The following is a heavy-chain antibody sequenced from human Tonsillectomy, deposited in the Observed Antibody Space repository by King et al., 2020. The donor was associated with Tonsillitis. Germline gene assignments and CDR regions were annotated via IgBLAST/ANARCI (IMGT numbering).Heavy chain of an antibody. CDR2: IKSKSDGGAT. Sequence: VQLVESGGDLVKPGGSLRLSCAASGFTFTNAWMSWVRQAPGKGLEWVGRIKSKSDGGATEYDAPVKGRFTISRDDSRNMVFLQMNSLRTEDTAVYYCTTGAQYRGMDVWGQGTTVTVSS. D-gene: IGHD2/OR15-2a*01. CDR1: GFTFTNAW. V-gene: IGHV3-15*01. CDR3: TTGAQYRGMDV. J-gene: IGHJ6*02.